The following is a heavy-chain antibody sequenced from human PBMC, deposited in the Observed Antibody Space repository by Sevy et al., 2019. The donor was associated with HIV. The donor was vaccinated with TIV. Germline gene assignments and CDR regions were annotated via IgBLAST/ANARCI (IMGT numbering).Heavy chain of an antibody. CDR2: LSSSTGST. Sequence: GGSLRLSCAASGFTFSTYAMSWVRQAPGKGLEWVSTLSSSTGSTYYAGSVRGRFTISSDNSKDTLYLQMNSLRAEDTAIYYCAKLTDYDFWSSTLYFDYWGQGTLVTVSS. V-gene: IGHV3-23*01. J-gene: IGHJ4*02. D-gene: IGHD3-3*01. CDR1: GFTFSTYA. CDR3: AKLTDYDFWSSTLYFDY.